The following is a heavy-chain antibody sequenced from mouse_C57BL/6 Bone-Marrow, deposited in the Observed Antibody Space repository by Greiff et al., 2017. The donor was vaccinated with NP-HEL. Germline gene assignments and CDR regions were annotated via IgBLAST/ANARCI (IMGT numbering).Heavy chain of an antibody. CDR2: ISNGGGST. Sequence: EVKLMESGGGLVQPGGSLKLSCAASGFTFSDYYMYWVRQTPEKRLEWVAYISNGGGSTYYPDTVKGRFTISRDNAKNTLYLQMSRLKSEDTAMYYCARQSSSDRDAMDYWGQGTSVTVSS. V-gene: IGHV5-12*01. CDR1: GFTFSDYY. CDR3: ARQSSSDRDAMDY. J-gene: IGHJ4*01. D-gene: IGHD1-1*01.